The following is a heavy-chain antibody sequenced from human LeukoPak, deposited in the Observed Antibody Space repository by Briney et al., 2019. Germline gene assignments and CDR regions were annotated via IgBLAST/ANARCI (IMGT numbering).Heavy chain of an antibody. D-gene: IGHD2-21*02. V-gene: IGHV3-21*01. CDR1: GFTFSSYS. J-gene: IGHJ4*02. CDR2: ISTGSSYI. CDR3: ARDFECGGDCQTL. Sequence: GGSLRLSCAASGFTFSSYSMNWVRQAPGKGLEWVSSISTGSSYIYYADSVKGRFTISRDNAKNSLYLQMNSLRAEDTAVYYCARDFECGGDCQTLWGQGTLVTVSS.